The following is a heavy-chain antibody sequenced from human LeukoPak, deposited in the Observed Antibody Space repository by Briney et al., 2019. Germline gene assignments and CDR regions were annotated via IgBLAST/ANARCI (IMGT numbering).Heavy chain of an antibody. CDR2: INPNSGGT. Sequence: ASVKVSCKASGYTFTGYYIYWVRQAPGQGLEWMGWINPNSGGTNYAQKFQGRVTMTRDTSISTAYMELSRLRSDDTAVYYCARGNGSGSMKKLDYWGQGTLVTVSS. CDR3: ARGNGSGSMKKLDY. V-gene: IGHV1-2*02. CDR1: GYTFTGYY. D-gene: IGHD3-10*01. J-gene: IGHJ4*02.